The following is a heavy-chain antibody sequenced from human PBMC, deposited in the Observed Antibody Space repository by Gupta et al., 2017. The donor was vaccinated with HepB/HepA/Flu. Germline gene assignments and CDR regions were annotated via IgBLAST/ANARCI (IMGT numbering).Heavy chain of an antibody. V-gene: IGHV4-34*01. CDR1: GASLSGYF. J-gene: IGHJ4*02. Sequence: QVQLQQWGEGILRPSETLSLTCGVYGASLSGYFWSWIRQSPGKGLEWIGEITHSGSTNYNPSLESLVTISIDTSQNHFSLKLNSLTAADTAVYYCARRIGGLSDSWGQGTLVVVSS. CDR2: ITHSGST. CDR3: ARRIGGLSDS. D-gene: IGHD3-3*01.